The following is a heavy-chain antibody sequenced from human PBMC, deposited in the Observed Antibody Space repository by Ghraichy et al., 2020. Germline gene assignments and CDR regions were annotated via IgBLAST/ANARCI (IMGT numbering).Heavy chain of an antibody. Sequence: GGSLRLSCEGSGFTFSSYAMTWVCQAPGKGLEWVSLISSSGDSTYFAGTMKGRFTISRDNSKNTLYLQMSSLRAEDTAVYYCGKVGPDYSDYGSCDYWGQGTLVTVSS. CDR1: GFTFSSYA. J-gene: IGHJ4*02. D-gene: IGHD4-11*01. CDR3: GKVGPDYSDYGSCDY. CDR2: ISSSGDST. V-gene: IGHV3-23*01.